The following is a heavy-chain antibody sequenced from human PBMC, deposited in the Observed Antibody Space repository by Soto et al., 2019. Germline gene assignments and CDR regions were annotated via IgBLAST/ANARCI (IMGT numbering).Heavy chain of an antibody. CDR3: ARPQRGDDVKNAIDL. CDR2: ITVYSGTT. D-gene: IGHD2-21*02. J-gene: IGHJ3*01. Sequence: ASVKVSCKASGYTFTNYGLSWVRQAPGQGLEWMGWITVYSGTTDHVQKFRGRVSMTTDTSTNTAYMELASLRSDDTAVYYCARPQRGDDVKNAIDLWGQGTMVTVSS. CDR1: GYTFTNYG. V-gene: IGHV1-18*04.